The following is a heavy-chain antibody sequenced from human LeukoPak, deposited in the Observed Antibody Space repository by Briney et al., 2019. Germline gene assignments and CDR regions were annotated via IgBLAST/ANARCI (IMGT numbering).Heavy chain of an antibody. J-gene: IGHJ4*02. CDR3: TAYYLGSGSYYNPHY. CDR1: GFTFSNAW. CDR2: IKSKTDGGTT. D-gene: IGHD3-10*01. V-gene: IGHV3-15*01. Sequence: PGGSLRLSCAASGFTFSNAWMSWVRQAPGKGLEWVGRIKSKTDGGTTDYAAPVKGRFTISRDDSKNTLFLQMNSLKTEDTAVYYCTAYYLGSGSYYNPHYWGQGTLVTVSS.